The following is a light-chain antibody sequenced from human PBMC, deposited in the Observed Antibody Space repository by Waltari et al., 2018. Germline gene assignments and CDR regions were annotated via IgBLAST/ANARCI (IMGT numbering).Light chain of an antibody. CDR3: NSYRSSGSHYV. CDR1: SSDIALYNH. Sequence: QSALTQPASVSGSPGQSITISCTRTSSDIALYNHVPWYQQHPGKAPKLLLYYVSNRPLGVSTRFSGSKSGNTASLTISGLQPEDEADYYCNSYRSSGSHYVFGTGTEVTVV. J-gene: IGLJ1*01. CDR2: YVS. V-gene: IGLV2-14*03.